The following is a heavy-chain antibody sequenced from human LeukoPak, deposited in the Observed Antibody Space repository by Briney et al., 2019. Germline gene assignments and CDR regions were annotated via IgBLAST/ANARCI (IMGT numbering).Heavy chain of an antibody. CDR2: IKGDGSST. V-gene: IGHV3-74*01. Sequence: PGGSLTLSCAASGFTFSDYWMHWVRQAPGKGLVWVSRIKGDGSSTTYADSVKGRFTISRDNAKNTLYLQLNSLRVEDTAVYYCARESVLRGYSYGYADSWGQGTLVTVSS. J-gene: IGHJ4*02. CDR3: ARESVLRGYSYGYADS. CDR1: GFTFSDYW. D-gene: IGHD5-18*01.